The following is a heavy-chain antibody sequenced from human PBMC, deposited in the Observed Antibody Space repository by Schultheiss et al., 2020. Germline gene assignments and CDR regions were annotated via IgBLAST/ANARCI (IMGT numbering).Heavy chain of an antibody. Sequence: GGSLRLSCAASGFTFSSYWMYWVRQAPGKGLVWVSTIGGSSGTTYYADSVKGRFTISRDNSKNTLYLQMNSLRAEDTAVYYCARDIVSRYLDYWGQGTLVTVSS. V-gene: IGHV3-48*01. CDR2: IGGSSGTT. CDR3: ARDIVSRYLDY. J-gene: IGHJ4*02. D-gene: IGHD5/OR15-5a*01. CDR1: GFTFSSYW.